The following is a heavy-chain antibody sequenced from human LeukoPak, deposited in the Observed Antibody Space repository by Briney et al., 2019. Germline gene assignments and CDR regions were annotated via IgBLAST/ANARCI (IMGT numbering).Heavy chain of an antibody. J-gene: IGHJ4*02. CDR3: AKVETSGGANCYALDY. V-gene: IGHV3-23*01. Sequence: GGSLRLSCAASGFTFSSYAMTWVRQAPDKGLEWVSAISGSDGSTYYADSVKGRFTISRDDSQNTLYLQTNSLSAEDTAVYYCAKVETSGGANCYALDYWGQGTLVTVSS. D-gene: IGHD2-2*01. CDR1: GFTFSSYA. CDR2: ISGSDGST.